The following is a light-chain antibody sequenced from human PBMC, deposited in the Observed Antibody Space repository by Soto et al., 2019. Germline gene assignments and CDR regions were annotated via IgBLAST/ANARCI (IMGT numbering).Light chain of an antibody. CDR2: GAS. J-gene: IGKJ2*01. Sequence: EIVLTQSPGTLSLSPGERATLSCRASQSVSSSYLAWYQQKPGQAPRLLIYGASSRATGITYRFSGSGSGTDFTLTISRLEPEDFSVYYCQQYGSSPYSFGQGTKLEIK. CDR1: QSVSSSY. V-gene: IGKV3-20*01. CDR3: QQYGSSPYS.